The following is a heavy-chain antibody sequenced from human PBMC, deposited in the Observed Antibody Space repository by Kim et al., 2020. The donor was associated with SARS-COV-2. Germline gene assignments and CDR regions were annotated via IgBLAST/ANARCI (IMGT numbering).Heavy chain of an antibody. V-gene: IGHV4-59*13. J-gene: IGHJ5*02. Sequence: SETLSLTCTVSGGSIRSFYWSWIRQSPGKGLEWIGDVYYSGSANYNPSLKSRVTISLDMSPNQFSLRLSSVTAADTALYFCARGRPSYTAVTTWFDPWG. CDR3: ARGRPSYTAVTTWFDP. CDR2: VYYSGSA. CDR1: GGSIRSFY. D-gene: IGHD4-17*01.